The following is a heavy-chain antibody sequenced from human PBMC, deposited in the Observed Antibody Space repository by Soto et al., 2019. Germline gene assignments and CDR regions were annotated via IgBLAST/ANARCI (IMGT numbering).Heavy chain of an antibody. CDR2: INHSGST. Sequence: PSETLSLTCAVYGGSFSGYYWSWIRQPPGKGLEWIGEINHSGSTNYNPSLKSRVTISVDTSKNQFSLKLSSVTAADTAVYYCARGVRYYGSGSYYNNKNWFDPWGQGTLVTVSS. CDR3: ARGVRYYGSGSYYNNKNWFDP. D-gene: IGHD3-10*01. CDR1: GGSFSGYY. V-gene: IGHV4-34*01. J-gene: IGHJ5*02.